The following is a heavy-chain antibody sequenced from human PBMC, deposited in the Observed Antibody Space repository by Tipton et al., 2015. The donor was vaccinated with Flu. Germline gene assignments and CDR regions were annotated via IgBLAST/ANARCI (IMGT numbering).Heavy chain of an antibody. J-gene: IGHJ2*01. CDR1: GGSISSYTYY. D-gene: IGHD3-10*01. CDR2: IYYSGST. Sequence: TLSLTCTVSGGSISSYTYYWGWIRQSPGTGLEWIGSIYYSGSTYYNPSLKSRVTISVDTSKNQFSLKLSSVTSADTAVYYCARGDYYGYWYFDLWGRGTLVTVSS. V-gene: IGHV4-39*07. CDR3: ARGDYYGYWYFDL.